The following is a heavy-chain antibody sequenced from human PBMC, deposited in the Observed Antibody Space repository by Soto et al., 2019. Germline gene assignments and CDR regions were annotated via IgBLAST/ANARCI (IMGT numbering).Heavy chain of an antibody. Sequence: SETLSLTCTVSGDSITRSNFYWGWIRQPPGKGLEWLGSIFYSGSTFYNPALKIRVTFSVDTSKNHFSLKLSSVTAADTAVYYCARHKTTMLTVVSAFDPWGQGTRVTVSS. CDR1: GDSITRSNFY. J-gene: IGHJ5*02. CDR3: ARHKTTMLTVVSAFDP. V-gene: IGHV4-39*02. D-gene: IGHD3-22*01. CDR2: IFYSGST.